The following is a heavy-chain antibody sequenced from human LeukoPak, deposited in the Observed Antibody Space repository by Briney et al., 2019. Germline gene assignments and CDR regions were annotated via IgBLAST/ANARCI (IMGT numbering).Heavy chain of an antibody. CDR2: IIPIFCVA. J-gene: IGHJ4*02. CDR3: ARDGEEYYYDSSGLYYFDC. Sequence: SVKVSCKASGDTSNTYSISWVRQAPGQRLEWMRRIIPIFCVANDAQMFRGRVTITADLSTGTVYIELSSLTSADTAAYYCARDGEEYYYDSSGLYYFDCWGQGTLVTVSS. CDR1: GDTSNTYS. D-gene: IGHD3-22*01. V-gene: IGHV1-69*04.